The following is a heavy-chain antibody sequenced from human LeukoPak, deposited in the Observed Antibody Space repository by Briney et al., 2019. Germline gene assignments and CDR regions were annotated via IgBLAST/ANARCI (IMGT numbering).Heavy chain of an antibody. Sequence: PGGSLRLSCAASGFTFSSYSMNWVRQAPGKGLEWVSYVSSSSSTIYYADSVKGRFTISRDNAKNSLYLQMNSLRDEDTAVYYCARENYYDSSGHYHEIDYWGQGTLVTVS. CDR1: GFTFSSYS. V-gene: IGHV3-48*02. J-gene: IGHJ4*02. CDR2: VSSSSSTI. CDR3: ARENYYDSSGHYHEIDY. D-gene: IGHD3-22*01.